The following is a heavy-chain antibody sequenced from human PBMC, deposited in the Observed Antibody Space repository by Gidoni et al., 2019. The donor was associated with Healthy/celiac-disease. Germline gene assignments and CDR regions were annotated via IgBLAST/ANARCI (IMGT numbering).Heavy chain of an antibody. V-gene: IGHV3-23*01. CDR3: AKSGVVIRNLYYFDY. J-gene: IGHJ4*02. CDR1: GCPFSSYA. CDR2: ISGSGGST. D-gene: IGHD3-22*01. Sequence: EVQLLESGGGLVQPGGSLRLSCAASGCPFSSYAMSWVRQAPGKGLEWVSAISGSGGSTYYADSVKGRFTISRDNSKNTLYLQMNSLRAEDTAVYYCAKSGVVIRNLYYFDYWGQGTLVTVSS.